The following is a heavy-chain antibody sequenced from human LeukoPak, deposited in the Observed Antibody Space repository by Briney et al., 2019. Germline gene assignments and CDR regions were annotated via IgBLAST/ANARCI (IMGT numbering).Heavy chain of an antibody. CDR3: ARGIHNSCDY. V-gene: IGHV3-7*05. CDR1: GFTFRSYW. D-gene: IGHD6-6*01. J-gene: IGHJ4*02. Sequence: PGGSLRLSCVASGFTFRSYWMHWVRQAPGKGLEWVANINPDGSGKYYVDSVKGRFSISRDSAKSSMYLQMDSLRAEDTAVYYCARGIHNSCDYWGQGALVTVSS. CDR2: INPDGSGK.